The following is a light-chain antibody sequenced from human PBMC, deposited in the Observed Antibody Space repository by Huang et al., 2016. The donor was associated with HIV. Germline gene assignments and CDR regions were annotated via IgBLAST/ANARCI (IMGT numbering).Light chain of an antibody. CDR2: DAS. CDR3: QQRSALPLT. J-gene: IGKJ4*01. V-gene: IGKV3-11*01. CDR1: QSVRSY. Sequence: EIVLTQSPATLSLSPGERATLSCRASQSVRSYLAWYQLKPGQAPRLLIYDASNRATGIPARFSGSGSGTDFTLTISNLQSEDFAVYYCQQRSALPLTFGGGTKVEI.